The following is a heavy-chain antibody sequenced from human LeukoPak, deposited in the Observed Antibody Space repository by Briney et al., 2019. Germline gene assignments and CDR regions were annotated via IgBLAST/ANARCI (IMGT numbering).Heavy chain of an antibody. CDR3: ARDYSSSWTPKYFQH. CDR2: ISSTSGTI. D-gene: IGHD6-13*01. CDR1: GFTFSSYS. Sequence: PGGSLRLSCAASGFTFSSYSMNWVRLAPGKELEWVSYISSTSGTIYYADSVNGRFTISRANAKNSLYLQMNSLRAEDTAVYYCARDYSSSWTPKYFQHWGQGTLVTVSS. V-gene: IGHV3-48*01. J-gene: IGHJ1*01.